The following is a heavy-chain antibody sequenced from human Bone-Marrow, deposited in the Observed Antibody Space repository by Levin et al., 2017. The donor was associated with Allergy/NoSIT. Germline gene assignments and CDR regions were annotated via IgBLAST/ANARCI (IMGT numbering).Heavy chain of an antibody. Sequence: PAASVKVSCAASEFTFSNYAMSWVRQAPGKGLEWVSAISGSGDSIYYVDSVKGRFTISRDNSKDTLYLQMNSLRVEDTAVYYCAKGGRGINWFDPWGQGTLVTVSS. D-gene: IGHD3-16*01. CDR1: EFTFSNYA. J-gene: IGHJ5*02. CDR2: ISGSGDSI. V-gene: IGHV3-23*01. CDR3: AKGGRGINWFDP.